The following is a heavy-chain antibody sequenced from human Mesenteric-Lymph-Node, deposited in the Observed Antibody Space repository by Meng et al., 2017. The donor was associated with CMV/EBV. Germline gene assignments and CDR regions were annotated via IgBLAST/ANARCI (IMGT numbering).Heavy chain of an antibody. J-gene: IGHJ4*02. V-gene: IGHV3-30*02. Sequence: GESLKISCAASGFNFNNYGMHWVRQPPGKGLEWVGFIRYDGSDKFYVDSVKGRFTISRDNSKNTLSLQMSSLRPEDTAVYYCARDGGGFYDTNAYSDFWGQGTLVTVSS. CDR2: IRYDGSDK. CDR1: GFNFNNYG. D-gene: IGHD2-8*01. CDR3: ARDGGGFYDTNAYSDF.